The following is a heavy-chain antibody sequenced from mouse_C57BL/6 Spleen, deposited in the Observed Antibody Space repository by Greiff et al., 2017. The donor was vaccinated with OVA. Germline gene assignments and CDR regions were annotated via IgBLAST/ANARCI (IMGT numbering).Heavy chain of an antibody. CDR1: GYTFTSYD. CDR3: ARGGTTVVRDWYFDV. V-gene: IGHV1-85*01. CDR2: IYPRDGST. J-gene: IGHJ1*03. Sequence: QVQLQQSGPELVKPGASVKLSCKASGYTFTSYDINWVKQRPGQGLEWIGWIYPRDGSTKYNEKFKGKATLTVDKSSSTADMELHSLASEDSAVYFCARGGTTVVRDWYFDVWGTGTTVTVSS. D-gene: IGHD1-1*01.